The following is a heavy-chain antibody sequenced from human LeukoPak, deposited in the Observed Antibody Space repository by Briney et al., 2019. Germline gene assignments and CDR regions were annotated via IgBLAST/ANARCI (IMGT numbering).Heavy chain of an antibody. J-gene: IGHJ3*02. D-gene: IGHD2-15*01. V-gene: IGHV4-61*02. Sequence: SETLSLTCTVSGGSISSGSYYWSWIRQPAGKGLEWIGRIYTSGSTNYNPSLKSRVTISVDTSKNQFSLKLSSVTAADTAVYYCARAGRDCSGGSCYAAFDIWGQGTMVTVSS. CDR3: ARAGRDCSGGSCYAAFDI. CDR1: GGSISSGSYY. CDR2: IYTSGST.